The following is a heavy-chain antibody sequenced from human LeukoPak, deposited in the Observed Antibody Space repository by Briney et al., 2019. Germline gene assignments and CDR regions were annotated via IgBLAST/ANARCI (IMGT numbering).Heavy chain of an antibody. D-gene: IGHD3-22*01. J-gene: IGHJ4*02. V-gene: IGHV3-53*01. Sequence: GGTLRLSCAASGFTFSSYGMSWVRQAPGKGLEWVSVIYSGGSTYYADSVKGRFTISRDNSKNTLYLQMNSLRAEDTAVYYCARAAPTRTLIGSGADYWGQGIQVTVSS. CDR2: IYSGGST. CDR3: ARAAPTRTLIGSGADY. CDR1: GFTFSSYG.